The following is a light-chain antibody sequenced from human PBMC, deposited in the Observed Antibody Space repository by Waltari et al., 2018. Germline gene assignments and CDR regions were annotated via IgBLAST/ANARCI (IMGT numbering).Light chain of an antibody. CDR3: QQSYSPPPT. CDR1: LSSSRF. Sequence: DIQMTQSPSSLAASVGDRVSITCRTSLSSSRFVNWYQQKPGKAPKHLIHGATSLQSGVPSRFSGSGSGTEFTLTITSLQREDLGTYYCQQSYSPPPTFGQGTKVE. CDR2: GAT. V-gene: IGKV1-39*01. J-gene: IGKJ1*01.